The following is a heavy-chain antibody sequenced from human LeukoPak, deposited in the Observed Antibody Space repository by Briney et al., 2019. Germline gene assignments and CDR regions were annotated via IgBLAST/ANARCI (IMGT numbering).Heavy chain of an antibody. CDR2: ISGSGGST. CDR3: AKVVAGGEQLDY. CDR1: GFTFSSYA. D-gene: IGHD1/OR15-1a*01. J-gene: IGHJ4*02. Sequence: GGSLRLSCAASGFTFSSYAMSWVRQAPGKGLEWVSAISGSGGSTYYADSVKGRFTISRDNSKNTLYLRMNSLRAEDTAVYYCAKVVAGGEQLDYWGQGTLVTVSS. V-gene: IGHV3-23*01.